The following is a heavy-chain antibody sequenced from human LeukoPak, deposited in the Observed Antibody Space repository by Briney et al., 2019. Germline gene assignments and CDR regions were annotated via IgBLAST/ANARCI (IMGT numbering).Heavy chain of an antibody. CDR2: ISAYNGNT. CDR3: ARGEAWGVLRAHFDY. Sequence: VASVKVSCKASGYTFTSYGISWVRQAPGQGLEWMGWISAYNGNTNYAQKLQGRVTMTTDTSTSTAYMELRSLRSGDTAVYYCARGEAWGVLRAHFDYWGQGTPVTVSS. CDR1: GYTFTSYG. D-gene: IGHD2-8*02. J-gene: IGHJ4*02. V-gene: IGHV1-18*01.